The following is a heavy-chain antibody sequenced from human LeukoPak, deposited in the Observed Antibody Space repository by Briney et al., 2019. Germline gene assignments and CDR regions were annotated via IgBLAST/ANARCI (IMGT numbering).Heavy chain of an antibody. CDR2: ISSSSGYI. CDR1: GFTFSSYS. CDR3: ARDCGGGSCYGPYDAFDI. D-gene: IGHD2-15*01. V-gene: IGHV3-21*01. J-gene: IGHJ3*02. Sequence: GGSLRLSCAASGFTFSSYSMNWVRQAPGKGLEWVSSISSSSGYIYYADSVKGRFTISRDNAKNSLYLQMNSLRAEDTAVYYCARDCGGGSCYGPYDAFDIWGQGTMVTVSS.